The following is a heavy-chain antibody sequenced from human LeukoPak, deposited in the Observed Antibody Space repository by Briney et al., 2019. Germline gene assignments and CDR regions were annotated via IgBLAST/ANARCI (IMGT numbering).Heavy chain of an antibody. CDR3: AREMMVRGVIIYFDY. D-gene: IGHD3-10*01. CDR2: IIPIFGTA. V-gene: IGHV1-69*05. CDR1: GGTFSSYA. Sequence: SVKVSCKASGGTFSSYAISWVRQAPGQGLGWMGGIIPIFGTANYAQKFQGRVTITTDESTSTAYMGLSSLRPEDTAVYYCAREMMVRGVIIYFDYWGQGTLVTVSS. J-gene: IGHJ4*02.